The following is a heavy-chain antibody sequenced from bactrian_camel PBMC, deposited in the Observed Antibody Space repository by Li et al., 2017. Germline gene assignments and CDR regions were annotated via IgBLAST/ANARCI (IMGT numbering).Heavy chain of an antibody. Sequence: HVQLVESGGGSVQAGGSLRLSCTVSGYTSSTWCMAWFRQAPGSEREGVAAIDTRGSVTVADSVKGRFTISNDNAKNTLYLQMNRLKPEDTAMYLCAARGWPCRSGTWSDYAYWGQGTQVTVS. CDR2: IDTRGSVT. CDR1: GYTSSTWC. J-gene: IGHJ4*01. V-gene: IGHV3S1*01. D-gene: IGHD2*01. CDR3: AARGWPCRSGTWSDYAY.